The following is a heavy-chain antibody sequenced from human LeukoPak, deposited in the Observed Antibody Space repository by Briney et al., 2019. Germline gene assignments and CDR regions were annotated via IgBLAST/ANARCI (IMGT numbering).Heavy chain of an antibody. Sequence: PSETLSLTCTVSGGSISSGGYYWSWIRQHPGKGLAWIGYIYYSGSTYYNPSLKSRVTISVDTSKNQFSLKLSSVTAADTAVYYCARERITICGVVISPGSPGYYMDVWGKGTTVTVSS. CDR3: ARERITICGVVISPGSPGYYMDV. CDR1: GGSISSGGYY. V-gene: IGHV4-31*03. D-gene: IGHD3-3*01. CDR2: IYYSGST. J-gene: IGHJ6*03.